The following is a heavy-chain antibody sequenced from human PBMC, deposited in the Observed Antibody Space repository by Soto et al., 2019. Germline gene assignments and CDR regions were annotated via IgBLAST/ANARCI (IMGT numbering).Heavy chain of an antibody. J-gene: IGHJ4*02. CDR1: GGSISSGGYY. D-gene: IGHD2-15*01. CDR2: IYYSGST. Sequence: QVQLQESGPGLVKPSQTLSLTCTVSGGSISSGGYYWSWIRQHPGKGLEWIGYIYYSGSTYYNPSLKSRVTISVDTSKNQFSLKLSSVTAADRAVYYCARFCSGGSCYSRDTVITYYFDYWGQGTLVTVSS. V-gene: IGHV4-31*03. CDR3: ARFCSGGSCYSRDTVITYYFDY.